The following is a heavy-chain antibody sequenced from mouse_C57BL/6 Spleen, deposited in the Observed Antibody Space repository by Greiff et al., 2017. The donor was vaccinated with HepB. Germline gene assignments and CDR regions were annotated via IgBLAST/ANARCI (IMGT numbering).Heavy chain of an antibody. CDR1: GYTFTSYW. Sequence: QVQLQQPGTELVKPGASVKLSCKASGYTFTSYWMHWVKQRPGQGLEWIGNINPGNGGTNYNEKFKSKATLTVDKSSSSTYMQLSSLTSEDSAVYSCARGCVCDGYPDFDYWGQGTTLTVSS. D-gene: IGHD2-3*01. V-gene: IGHV1-53*01. CDR2: INPGNGGT. CDR3: ARGCVCDGYPDFDY. J-gene: IGHJ2*01.